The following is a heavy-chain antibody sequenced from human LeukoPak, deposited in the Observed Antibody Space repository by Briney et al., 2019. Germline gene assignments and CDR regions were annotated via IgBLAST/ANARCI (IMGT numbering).Heavy chain of an antibody. V-gene: IGHV1-24*01. CDR1: GYTLSDLS. CDR3: AAGGVYDLFDY. Sequence: ASVRVSCKVSGYTLSDLSMHWVRQAPGKGLEWMGGFYPGDGETLYTQKFQGRVTMTEDTSTDTAYMELSSLRSEDTAVYYCAAGGVYDLFDYWGQGTLVTVSS. CDR2: FYPGDGET. J-gene: IGHJ4*02. D-gene: IGHD5/OR15-5a*01.